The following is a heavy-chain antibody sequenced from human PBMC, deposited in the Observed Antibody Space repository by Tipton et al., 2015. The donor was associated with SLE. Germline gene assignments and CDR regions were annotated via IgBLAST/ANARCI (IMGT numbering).Heavy chain of an antibody. CDR2: INHSGST. D-gene: IGHD6-19*01. V-gene: IGHV4-34*01. J-gene: IGHJ3*02. CDR3: AISPEAVAGDAAFDI. CDR1: GGSFSGYY. Sequence: TLSLTCAVYGGSFSGYYWSWIRQPPGKGLEWIGEINHSGSTNYNPSLKSRVTISVDTSKNQFSLKLSSVTAADTAVYYCAISPEAVAGDAAFDIWGQGTMVTVPS.